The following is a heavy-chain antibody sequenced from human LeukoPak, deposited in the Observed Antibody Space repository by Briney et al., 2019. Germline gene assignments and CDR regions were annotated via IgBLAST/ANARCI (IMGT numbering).Heavy chain of an antibody. D-gene: IGHD1-26*01. CDR3: AREGGLSGTYYDAFDI. Sequence: GASVKVSCKASGYRFSSSYMHGVRQAPGQGLEWMGIINPSGGTTTYAQKLQGRVTMTWDMSTATAYMDLSSLTSEDTAIYYCAREGGLSGTYYDAFDIWGQGTMVTVSS. V-gene: IGHV1-46*04. CDR2: INPSGGTT. J-gene: IGHJ3*02. CDR1: GYRFSSSY.